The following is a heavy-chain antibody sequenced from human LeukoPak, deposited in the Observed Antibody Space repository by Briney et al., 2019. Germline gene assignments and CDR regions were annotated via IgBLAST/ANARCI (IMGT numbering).Heavy chain of an antibody. V-gene: IGHV3-23*01. CDR3: AKGAASRGYTYVAN. J-gene: IGHJ4*02. CDR2: VSGSGGST. D-gene: IGHD5-18*01. Sequence: QPGGSLRLSCAASAFTFRPYAMIWVRQAPGKGLGWVSTVSGSGGSTYYADSVKGRFTNSRDNSNNTLYLEMNSRRAEDTAVYYCAKGAASRGYTYVANWGQGTLVTVSS. CDR1: AFTFRPYA.